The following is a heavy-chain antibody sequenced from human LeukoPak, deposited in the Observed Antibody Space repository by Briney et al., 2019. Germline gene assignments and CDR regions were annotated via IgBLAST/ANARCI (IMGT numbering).Heavy chain of an antibody. CDR3: ARVRHGYSYGLVDY. CDR2: INHSGST. Sequence: NPSETLSLTCAVYGGSFSGYYWSWIRQPPGKGLEWIGEINHSGSTNYNPSLKSRVTISVDTSKNQFSLKVSSVTAADTAVYYCARVRHGYSYGLVDYWGQGTLVTVSS. V-gene: IGHV4-34*01. CDR1: GGSFSGYY. D-gene: IGHD5-18*01. J-gene: IGHJ4*02.